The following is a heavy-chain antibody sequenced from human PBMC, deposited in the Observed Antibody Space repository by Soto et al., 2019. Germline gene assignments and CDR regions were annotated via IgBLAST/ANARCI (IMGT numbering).Heavy chain of an antibody. CDR3: ARGGYYGSGSYYNH. V-gene: IGHV1-2*02. J-gene: IGHJ5*02. Sequence: ASVKVSCKASGHTFTGYYMHWVRQAPGQGLEWMGWINPNSGGTNYAQKFQGRVTMTRDTSISTAYMELSRLRSDDTAVYCCARGGYYGSGSYYNHWGQGTLVTVSS. CDR1: GHTFTGYY. CDR2: INPNSGGT. D-gene: IGHD3-10*01.